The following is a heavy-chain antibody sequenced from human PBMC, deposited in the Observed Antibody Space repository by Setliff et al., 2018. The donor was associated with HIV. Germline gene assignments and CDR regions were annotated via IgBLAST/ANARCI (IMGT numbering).Heavy chain of an antibody. J-gene: IGHJ4*02. CDR2: ISGSGGST. CDR3: ANTWYSSGWNYFDY. Sequence: LRLSCAASGFTFSSYAMSWVRQAPGKGLEWVSAISGSGGSTYYADSVKGRFTISRDNSKNTLYLQMNSLRAEDTAVYYCANTWYSSGWNYFDYWGQGTLVTVSS. V-gene: IGHV3-23*01. CDR1: GFTFSSYA. D-gene: IGHD6-19*01.